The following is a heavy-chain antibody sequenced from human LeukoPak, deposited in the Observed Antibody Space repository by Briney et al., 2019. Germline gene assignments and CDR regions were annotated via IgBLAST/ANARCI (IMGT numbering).Heavy chain of an antibody. D-gene: IGHD2-8*01. Sequence: GGSLRLSCATSGFPFSDFSMSWVRQAPGRGLEWISTTNSGGTSTYYAESVKGRFTISRDNSKNTLYLQMSSLRVEDTAVYYCAKQSYARSLGEGGPGTLVSVSS. V-gene: IGHV3-23*01. CDR3: AKQSYARSLGE. CDR1: GFPFSDFS. J-gene: IGHJ4*02. CDR2: TNSGGTST.